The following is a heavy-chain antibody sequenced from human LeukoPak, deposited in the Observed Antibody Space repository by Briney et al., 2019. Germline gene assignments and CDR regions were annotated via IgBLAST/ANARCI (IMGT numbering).Heavy chain of an antibody. CDR2: IHYTGSS. V-gene: IGHV4-39*01. CDR1: GGSISSSNFY. J-gene: IGHJ4*01. D-gene: IGHD5-18*01. CDR3: ARHLNTAMGHQIDY. Sequence: PSETLSLTCTVSGGSISSSNFYWGWIRQPPGKGLEWIGSIHYTGSSYYNPSQQSRVTISVDTSKNQVSLKLSSVTAADTAVYYCARHLNTAMGHQIDYWGHGPLVTVSS.